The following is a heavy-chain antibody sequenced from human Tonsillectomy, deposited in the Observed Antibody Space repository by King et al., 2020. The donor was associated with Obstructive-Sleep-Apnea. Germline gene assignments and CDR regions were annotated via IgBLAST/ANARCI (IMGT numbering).Heavy chain of an antibody. Sequence: LQLQESGSGLVKPSQTLSLTCAVSGGSISSGGYSWSWIRQPPGKGLEWIGYIFHSGSTYYNPSLKCRVTISVDRSKNQFSLKLSSVTAADTAVYYCARRKGYCSGGSCSDAFDIWGQGTMVTVSS. CDR3: ARRKGYCSGGSCSDAFDI. CDR2: IFHSGST. CDR1: GGSISSGGYS. V-gene: IGHV4-30-2*01. J-gene: IGHJ3*02. D-gene: IGHD2-15*01.